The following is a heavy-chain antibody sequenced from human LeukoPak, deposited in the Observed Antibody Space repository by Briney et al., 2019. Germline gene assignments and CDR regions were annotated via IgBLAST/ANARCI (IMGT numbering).Heavy chain of an antibody. D-gene: IGHD4-17*01. J-gene: IGHJ4*02. V-gene: IGHV3-23*01. CDR2: ITSSGST. CDR3: AKDLYGDYDFDC. CDR1: GFTFNNYA. Sequence: GGSLRLSCAASGFTFNNYAMNWVRQAPGKGLEWVSDITSSGSTYYADSVKGRFTISRDNSKNTLYLQMNSLRAEDTAIYYCAKDLYGDYDFDCWGRGTLVTVSS.